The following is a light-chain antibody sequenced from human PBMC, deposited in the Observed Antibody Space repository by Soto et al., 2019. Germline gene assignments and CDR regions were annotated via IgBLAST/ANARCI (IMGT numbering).Light chain of an antibody. CDR2: EVT. CDR1: TSEFADYNY. V-gene: IGLV2-14*01. CDR3: SSYISSSTL. J-gene: IGLJ2*01. Sequence: QSALTQPASVSGSPGQSITISCTGSTSEFADYNYVSWYQQHPGKAPKLMIYEVTYRPSGISDRFSGSKSGNTASLTISGLQAEDEADYYCSSYISSSTLFGGGTKLTVL.